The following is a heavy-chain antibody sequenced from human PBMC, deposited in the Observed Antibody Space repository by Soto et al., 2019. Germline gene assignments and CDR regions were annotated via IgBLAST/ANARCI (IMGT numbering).Heavy chain of an antibody. J-gene: IGHJ4*02. CDR2: IYADSGT. CDR3: ASSSKALGRGVYVGSQDY. Sequence: GGSLRLSCAVSGVTVSSSYMSWVRQTPQKGLEWISIIYADSGTFYADSVKGRFTISRDNPKNILYLQMNSLRAEDTAVYYCASSSKALGRGVYVGSQDYWGEVTLFTVPS. CDR1: GVTVSSSY. D-gene: IGHD1-26*01. V-gene: IGHV3-53*01.